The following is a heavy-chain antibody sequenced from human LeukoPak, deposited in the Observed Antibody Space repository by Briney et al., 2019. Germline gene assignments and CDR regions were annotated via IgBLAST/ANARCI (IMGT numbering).Heavy chain of an antibody. Sequence: SETLSLTCTVSGGSISSYYWSWLRQPAGKGLEWIGRIYTSGSTNYNPSLKSRVTMSVDTSKNQFSLKLSSVTAADAAVYYCARGGYYYDSSGPYYFDYWGQGTLVTVSS. V-gene: IGHV4-4*07. CDR1: GGSISSYY. D-gene: IGHD3-22*01. CDR2: IYTSGST. J-gene: IGHJ4*02. CDR3: ARGGYYYDSSGPYYFDY.